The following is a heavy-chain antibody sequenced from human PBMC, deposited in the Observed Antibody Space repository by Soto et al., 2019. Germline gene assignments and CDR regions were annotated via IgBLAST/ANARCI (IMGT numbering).Heavy chain of an antibody. V-gene: IGHV3-30*03. CDR1: GFSFSNYG. CDR2: MFYDGSNE. CDR3: ASDCNEGSCYSL. Sequence: QVQLVESGGGVVQPGTSLRLSCAASGFSFSNYGMRWVRQAPGKGLEWMAFMFYDGSNEYYADSVKGRFTISRDNSKNTLDLQMSSLRSDDTAVYYCASDCNEGSCYSLWGQGTLVTVSS. D-gene: IGHD2-15*01. J-gene: IGHJ4*02.